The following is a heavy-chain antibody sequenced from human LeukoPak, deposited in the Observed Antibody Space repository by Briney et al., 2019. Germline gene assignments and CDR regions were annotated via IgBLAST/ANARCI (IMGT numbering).Heavy chain of an antibody. CDR1: GFTFSSYS. V-gene: IGHV3-7*01. J-gene: IGHJ4*02. D-gene: IGHD3-9*01. CDR2: IKQDGSEK. CDR3: ATKGLTRGDY. Sequence: GGSLRLSCAASGFTFSSYSMNWVRQAPGKGLEWVANIKQDGSEKYYVDSVKGRFTISRDNAKNSLYLQMNSLRAEDTAVYYCATKGLTRGDYWGQGTLVTVS.